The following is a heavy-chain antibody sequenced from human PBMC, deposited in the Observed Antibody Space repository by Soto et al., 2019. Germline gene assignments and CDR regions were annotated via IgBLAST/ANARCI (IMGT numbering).Heavy chain of an antibody. CDR3: ARGDYDILTGYPRWFDP. CDR1: GGTFSSYA. V-gene: IGHV1-69*01. Sequence: QVQLVQSGAEVKKPGSSVKVSCKASGGTFSSYAISWVRQAPGQGLEWMGGIIPIFGTANYAQKFQGRVTITADESTSNAYMELSSLRSEDTAVYYCARGDYDILTGYPRWFDPWGQGTLVTVSS. D-gene: IGHD3-9*01. J-gene: IGHJ5*02. CDR2: IIPIFGTA.